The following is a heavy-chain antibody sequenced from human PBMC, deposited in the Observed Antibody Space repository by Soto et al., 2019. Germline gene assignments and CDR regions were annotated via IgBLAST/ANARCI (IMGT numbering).Heavy chain of an antibody. CDR2: MNPNSGNT. CDR3: ARGVRIAARLWLYYFDY. D-gene: IGHD6-6*01. CDR1: GYTFTSYD. V-gene: IGHV1-8*01. J-gene: IGHJ4*02. Sequence: GASVKVSCKASGYTFTSYDINWVRQATGQGLEWMGWMNPNSGNTGYAQKFQGRVTMTRNTSISTAYMELSSLRSEDTAVYYCARGVRIAARLWLYYFDYWGQGTLVTVS.